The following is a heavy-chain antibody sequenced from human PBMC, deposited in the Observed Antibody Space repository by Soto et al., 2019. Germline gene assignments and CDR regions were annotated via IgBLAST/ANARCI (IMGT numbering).Heavy chain of an antibody. CDR2: ISYDGSNK. D-gene: IGHD3-10*01. CDR3: ASPAMVRGVDDAFDI. CDR1: GFTFRSYV. J-gene: IGHJ3*02. Sequence: PGGCLRLSCAASGFTFRSYVMHGVRQAPGKGLEWVAVISYDGSNKYYADSVKGRFTISRDNSKNTLYLQMNSLRAEDTAVYYCASPAMVRGVDDAFDIWGQGTMVTVSS. V-gene: IGHV3-30*03.